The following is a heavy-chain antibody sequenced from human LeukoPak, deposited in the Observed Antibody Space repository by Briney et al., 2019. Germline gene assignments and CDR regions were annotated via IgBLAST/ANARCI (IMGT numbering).Heavy chain of an antibody. CDR2: IIPIFGTA. CDR1: GGTFSSYA. V-gene: IGHV1-69*13. J-gene: IGHJ5*02. Sequence: ASVKVSCKASGGTFSSYAISWVRQAPGQGLEWMGGIIPIFGTANYAQKFQGRVTITADESTSTAYMELSSLRSEDTAVYYCARSVVVPAATSTNNWFDPWGQGTLVTVSS. D-gene: IGHD2-2*01. CDR3: ARSVVVPAATSTNNWFDP.